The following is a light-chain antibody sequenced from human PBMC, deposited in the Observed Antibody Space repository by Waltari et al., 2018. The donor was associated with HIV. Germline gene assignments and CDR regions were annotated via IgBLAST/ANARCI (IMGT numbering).Light chain of an antibody. V-gene: IGLV3-10*01. Sequence: SYELPQPPSVSVSPRQTARITCSGDFFPITYAYWYQKKSGQAPALVIFEDNKRPSGIPERFSGSSSGTMATLTISGAQVEDEADYYCYSADSNGNHRVFGGGTKLTVL. J-gene: IGLJ3*02. CDR1: FFPITY. CDR3: YSADSNGNHRV. CDR2: EDN.